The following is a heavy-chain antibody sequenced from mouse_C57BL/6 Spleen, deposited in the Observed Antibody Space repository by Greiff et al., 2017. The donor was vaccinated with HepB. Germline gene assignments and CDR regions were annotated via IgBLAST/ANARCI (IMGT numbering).Heavy chain of an antibody. V-gene: IGHV2-2*01. CDR2: IWSGGST. J-gene: IGHJ2*01. CDR1: GFSLTSYG. D-gene: IGHD1-1*01. CDR3: ARNAYYGSPYFDY. Sequence: QVQLKQSGPGLVQPSQSLSITCTVSGFSLTSYGVHWVRQSPGKGLEWLGVIWSGGSTDYNAAFISRLSISKDNSKSQVFFKMNSLQADDTAIYYCARNAYYGSPYFDYWGQGTTLTVSS.